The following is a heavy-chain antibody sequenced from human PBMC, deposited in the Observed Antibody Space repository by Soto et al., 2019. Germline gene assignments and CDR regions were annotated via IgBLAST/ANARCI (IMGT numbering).Heavy chain of an antibody. CDR3: ARTRYGDDYYYYYMDV. CDR1: GFSLSTSGMC. D-gene: IGHD4-17*01. Sequence: SGPTLVKPTQTLTLTCTFSGFSLSTSGMCVSWIRQPPGKALEWLARIDWDDDKYYSTSLKTRLTISKDTSKNQVVLTMTNMDPVDTATYYCARTRYGDDYYYYYMDVWGKGTTVTVSS. CDR2: IDWDDDK. V-gene: IGHV2-70*11. J-gene: IGHJ6*03.